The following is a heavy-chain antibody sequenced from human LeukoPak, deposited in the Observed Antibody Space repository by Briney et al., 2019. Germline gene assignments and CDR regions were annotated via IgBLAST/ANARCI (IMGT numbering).Heavy chain of an antibody. CDR1: GGSISSNY. J-gene: IGHJ6*02. Sequence: PSETLSLTCTVSGGSISSNYWSWIRQSPGKGLEWIGYIYYRGSTDYNPSLKSRVTISVDTSKNQFSLKLSSATAADTAVYYCARQNYDEVNYYYYGLDVWGQGTTVTVS. V-gene: IGHV4-59*08. D-gene: IGHD3-3*01. CDR3: ARQNYDEVNYYYYGLDV. CDR2: IYYRGST.